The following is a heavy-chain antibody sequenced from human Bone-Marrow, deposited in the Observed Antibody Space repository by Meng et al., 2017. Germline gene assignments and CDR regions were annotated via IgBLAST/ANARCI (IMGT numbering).Heavy chain of an antibody. CDR1: GFTFSSYG. J-gene: IGHJ3*01. CDR2: ITWNGGST. Sequence: GESLKISCAASGFTFSSYGMSWVRQVPGMGLEWVSGITWNGGSTGYADSVKGRFFISRDNAKNSLYLQMNSLRAEDTALYYCSRAHGSGRYYFEAFHVWGQGTMVTVSS. V-gene: IGHV3-20*04. CDR3: SRAHGSGRYYFEAFHV. D-gene: IGHD3-10*01.